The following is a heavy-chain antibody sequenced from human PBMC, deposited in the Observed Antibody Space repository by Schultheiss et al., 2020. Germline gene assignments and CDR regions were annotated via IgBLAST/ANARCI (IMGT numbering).Heavy chain of an antibody. Sequence: SQTLSLTCAVYGGSFSGYYWSWIRQPPGKGLEWIGEINHSGSTNYNPSLKSRVTISVDTSKNQFSLKLSSVTAADTAVYYCARGVHIVVVVAATPVWYYFDYWGQGTL. D-gene: IGHD2-15*01. CDR2: INHSGST. CDR3: ARGVHIVVVVAATPVWYYFDY. J-gene: IGHJ4*02. V-gene: IGHV4-34*01. CDR1: GGSFSGYY.